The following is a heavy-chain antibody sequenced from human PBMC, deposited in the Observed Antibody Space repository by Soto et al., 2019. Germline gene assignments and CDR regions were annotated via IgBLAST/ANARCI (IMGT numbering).Heavy chain of an antibody. D-gene: IGHD2-2*01. CDR3: ARGSTSQSAFIDN. CDR2: INTDGSTT. Sequence: GRSLRLSCAASEFSLSSNWMHWVRQAPGKGLVWVSRINTDGSTTTYPDSVKGRFTISRDNAKNTLYLQMNSLRAEDTAVYHCARGSTSQSAFIDNWGQGTLVTVSS. V-gene: IGHV3-74*01. J-gene: IGHJ4*02. CDR1: EFSLSSNW.